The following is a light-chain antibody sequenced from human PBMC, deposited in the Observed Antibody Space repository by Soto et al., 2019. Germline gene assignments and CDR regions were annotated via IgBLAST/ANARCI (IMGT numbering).Light chain of an antibody. CDR3: AAWDDSLSGRYV. J-gene: IGLJ1*01. V-gene: IGLV1-47*01. Sequence: QSVLTQPPSASGTPGQRVTISCSGSSSNIGSNYVYWYQQLPGTAPKLLIYRNNQRPSGVPDRFSGSKSGTSASLAISGLRSEDEADYYCAAWDDSLSGRYVFGTGIKVTVL. CDR1: SSNIGSNY. CDR2: RNN.